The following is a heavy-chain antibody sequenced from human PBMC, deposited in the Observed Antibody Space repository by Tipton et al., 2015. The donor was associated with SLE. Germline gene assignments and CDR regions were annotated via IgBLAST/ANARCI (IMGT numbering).Heavy chain of an antibody. CDR1: GGSISSSSYY. V-gene: IGHV4-61*05. Sequence: TLSLTCTVSGGSISSSSYYWGWIRQPPGKGLEWIGYIYYSGSTNYNPSLKSRVTISVDTSKNQFSLKLSSVTAADTAVYYCARLGYDFWSGYYYYMDVWGKGTTVTVSS. J-gene: IGHJ6*03. CDR2: IYYSGST. D-gene: IGHD3-3*01. CDR3: ARLGYDFWSGYYYYMDV.